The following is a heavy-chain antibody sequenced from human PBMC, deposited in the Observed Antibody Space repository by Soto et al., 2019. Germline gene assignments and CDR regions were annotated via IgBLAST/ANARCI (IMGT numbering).Heavy chain of an antibody. CDR2: INPNSGGT. CDR3: ARGDSEYYDSSGYYYEDY. Sequence: QVQLVQSGAEVKKPGASVKVSCKASGYTFTGYYMHWVRQAPGQGLEWMGWINPNSGGTNYAQKCQGRVTMTRDTSISTAYMELSRLRSDDTAVYYCARGDSEYYDSSGYYYEDYWGQGTLVTVSS. D-gene: IGHD3-22*01. V-gene: IGHV1-2*02. CDR1: GYTFTGYY. J-gene: IGHJ4*02.